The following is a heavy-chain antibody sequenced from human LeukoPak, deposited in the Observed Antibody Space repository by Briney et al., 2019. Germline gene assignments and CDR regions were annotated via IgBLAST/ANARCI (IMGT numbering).Heavy chain of an antibody. V-gene: IGHV3-48*03. D-gene: IGHD2-21*02. CDR3: AKDHLYGVTAFFPAEYFQH. J-gene: IGHJ1*01. Sequence: GGSLRLSCAASGFTFSSYEMNWVRQAPGKGLEWVSYISSSGSTIYYADSVKGRFTISRDNAKNSLYLQMNSLRAEDTAVYYCAKDHLYGVTAFFPAEYFQHWGQGTLVTVSS. CDR1: GFTFSSYE. CDR2: ISSSGSTI.